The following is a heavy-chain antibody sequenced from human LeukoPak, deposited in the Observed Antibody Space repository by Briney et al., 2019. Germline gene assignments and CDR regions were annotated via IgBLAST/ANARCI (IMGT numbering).Heavy chain of an antibody. CDR3: ARSGLPRPRGSFDY. D-gene: IGHD3-16*01. CDR1: GGTFSSYA. CDR2: IIPIFGTA. Sequence: GASVKVSCKASGGTFSSYAISWVRQAPGQGLEWMGGIIPIFGTANYAQKLQGRVTMTTDTSTSTAYMELRSLRSDDTAVYYCARSGLPRPRGSFDYWGQGTLVTVSS. V-gene: IGHV1-69*05. J-gene: IGHJ4*02.